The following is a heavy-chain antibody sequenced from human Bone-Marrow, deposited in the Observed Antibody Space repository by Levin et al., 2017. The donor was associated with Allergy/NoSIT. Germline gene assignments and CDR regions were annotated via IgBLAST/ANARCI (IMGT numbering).Heavy chain of an antibody. CDR3: ARDTGYSYGYYYYGMDV. D-gene: IGHD5-18*01. V-gene: IGHV3-33*01. Sequence: SCAASGFTFSSYGMHWVRQAPGKGLEWVAVIWYDGSNKYYADSVKGRFTISRDNSKNTLYLQMNSLRAEDTAVYYCARDTGYSYGYYYYGMDVWGQGTTVAVSS. CDR2: IWYDGSNK. J-gene: IGHJ6*02. CDR1: GFTFSSYG.